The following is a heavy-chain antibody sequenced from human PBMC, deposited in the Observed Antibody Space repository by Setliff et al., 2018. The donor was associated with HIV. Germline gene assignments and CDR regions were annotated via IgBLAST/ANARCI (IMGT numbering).Heavy chain of an antibody. J-gene: IGHJ5*02. D-gene: IGHD1-26*01. CDR1: GGSMNSGGYY. CDR3: AKEGNSVDNWLDP. Sequence: SETLSLTCTVSGGSMNSGGYYWTWIRQHPGKGLEWIGYIYASGSPDYNPSLESRVTISSDTSKNQFSLKLKAVTGADTAVYYCAKEGNSVDNWLDPWGPGTLVTVSS. V-gene: IGHV4-31*03. CDR2: IYASGSP.